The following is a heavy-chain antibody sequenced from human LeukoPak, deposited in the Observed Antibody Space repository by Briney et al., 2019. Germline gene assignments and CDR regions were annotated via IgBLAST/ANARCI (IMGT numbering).Heavy chain of an antibody. D-gene: IGHD1-14*01. CDR1: GFTFSSYW. CDR3: ARNQGSDLDY. CDR2: ISSDGSTT. J-gene: IGHJ4*02. Sequence: GGSLRLSCAASGFTFSSYWMHWVRQAPGKGLVWVSRISSDGSTTSYADSVKGRFTISRDNAKNTLYLQMNSLRAEDMAVYYCARNQGSDLDYWGQGTLVTVSS. V-gene: IGHV3-74*01.